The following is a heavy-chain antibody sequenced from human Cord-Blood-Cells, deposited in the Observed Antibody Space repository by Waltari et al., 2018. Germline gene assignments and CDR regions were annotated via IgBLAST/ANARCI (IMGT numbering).Heavy chain of an antibody. V-gene: IGHV1-18*04. Sequence: QVQLVQSGAEVKKPGASVKVSCKASGYTFTSYGITWARQAPGQGLEWMGGMSTYNGNTNYAQRLQGRVTMTTDTSTSTAYMGLRGRSSDDAAVYYCARDSYCGGDCPYYFDYWGQGTLVTVSS. CDR2: MSTYNGNT. D-gene: IGHD2-21*01. CDR3: ARDSYCGGDCPYYFDY. CDR1: GYTFTSYG. J-gene: IGHJ4*02.